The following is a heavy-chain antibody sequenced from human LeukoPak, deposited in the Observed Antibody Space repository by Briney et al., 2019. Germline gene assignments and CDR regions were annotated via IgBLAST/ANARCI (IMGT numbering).Heavy chain of an antibody. D-gene: IGHD6-13*01. CDR2: IYYSGST. Sequence: SETLSLTCTVSGGSISSYYWSWIRQPPGKGLEWIGYIYYSGSTNYNPSLKSRVTISVDTSKNQFSLKLSSVTAADTAVYYCARDAGDRAAAGFDYWGQGTLVTVSS. CDR1: GGSISSYY. J-gene: IGHJ4*02. CDR3: ARDAGDRAAAGFDY. V-gene: IGHV4-59*01.